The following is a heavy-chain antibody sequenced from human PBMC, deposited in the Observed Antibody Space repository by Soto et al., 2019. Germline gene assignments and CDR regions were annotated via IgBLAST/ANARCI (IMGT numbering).Heavy chain of an antibody. J-gene: IGHJ4*02. D-gene: IGHD6-6*01. CDR2: IWYDGSNK. CDR3: ARERDSSSSFDY. Sequence: PGGSLRLSCAASGFTFSSYGMHWVRQAPGKGLEWVAVIWYDGSNKYYADSVKGRFTISRDNSKNTLYLQMNSLRAEDTAVYYCARERDSSSSFDYWGQGTLVTVSS. V-gene: IGHV3-33*01. CDR1: GFTFSSYG.